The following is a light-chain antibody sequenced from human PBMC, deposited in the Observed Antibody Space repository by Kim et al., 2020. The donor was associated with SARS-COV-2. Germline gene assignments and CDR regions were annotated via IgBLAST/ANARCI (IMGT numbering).Light chain of an antibody. Sequence: SYELTQPPSVSVAPGKTARITCGGNNIGGKSVHWYQQKPGQAPVLVIYYDSDRPSGIPERFSGSNSGNTATLTISRVEAGDEADYYCQVWDSSSDHVVFGGGTQRPS. V-gene: IGLV3-21*04. CDR2: YDS. CDR3: QVWDSSSDHVV. J-gene: IGLJ2*01. CDR1: NIGGKS.